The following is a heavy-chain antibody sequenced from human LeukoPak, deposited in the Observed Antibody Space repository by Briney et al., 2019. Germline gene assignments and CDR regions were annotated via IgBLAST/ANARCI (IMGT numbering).Heavy chain of an antibody. CDR3: ARDQGYSGYDDN. J-gene: IGHJ4*02. Sequence: GASVKVSCKASGYTFISYGISWVRQAPGQGLEWMGWISGYNGNTNYAQKFQGRVTMTTDTSTSTAYMELRSLRSDDTATYYCARDQGYSGYDDNWGQGTLVTVSS. V-gene: IGHV1-18*01. D-gene: IGHD5-12*01. CDR2: ISGYNGNT. CDR1: GYTFISYG.